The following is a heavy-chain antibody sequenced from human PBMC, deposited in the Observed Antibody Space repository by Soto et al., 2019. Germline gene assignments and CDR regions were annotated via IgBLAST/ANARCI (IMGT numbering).Heavy chain of an antibody. V-gene: IGHV1-46*01. CDR2: INPDTGST. CDR3: ARQYCSGTSCYWYFDF. J-gene: IGHJ4*02. CDR1: GYQFTGSY. Sequence: QVRLVQSGAEVQRPGASLNISCQATGYQFTGSYLHWVRRAPGHGLQWMGMINPDTGSTTYAETFQGRVAMSPDRSAGTVYLGLGSLRSDDTATYYCARQYCSGTSCYWYFDFWGQGTLVTVSS. D-gene: IGHD2-2*01.